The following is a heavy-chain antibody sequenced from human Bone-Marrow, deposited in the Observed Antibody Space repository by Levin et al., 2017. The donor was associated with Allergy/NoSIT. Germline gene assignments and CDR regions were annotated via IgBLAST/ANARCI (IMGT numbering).Heavy chain of an antibody. J-gene: IGHJ4*02. CDR3: AREYYYNSSGYGASRY. CDR2: IKEDGSEK. CDR1: GFIFSDFW. D-gene: IGHD3-22*01. Sequence: PGGSLRLSCAASGFIFSDFWMTWVRQAPGKGLEWVANIKEDGSEKYYVDSVKGRFTISRDNAKNSLSLQMNSLRAEDTAFYYCAREYYYNSSGYGASRYWGQGTLVTVSS. V-gene: IGHV3-7*01.